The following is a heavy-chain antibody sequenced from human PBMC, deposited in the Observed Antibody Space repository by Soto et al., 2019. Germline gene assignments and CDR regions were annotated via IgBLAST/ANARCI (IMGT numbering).Heavy chain of an antibody. CDR1: GFTFDDYA. CDR2: ISWNSGSI. V-gene: IGHV3-9*01. D-gene: IGHD3-22*01. CDR3: AKGGRYDSSGYWSYGMDV. J-gene: IGHJ6*02. Sequence: PGGSLRLSCAASGFTFDDYAMHWVRQAPGKGLEWVSGISWNSGSIGYADSVKGRFTISRDNAKNSLYLQMNSLRAEDTALYYCAKGGRYDSSGYWSYGMDVWGQGTTVTVSS.